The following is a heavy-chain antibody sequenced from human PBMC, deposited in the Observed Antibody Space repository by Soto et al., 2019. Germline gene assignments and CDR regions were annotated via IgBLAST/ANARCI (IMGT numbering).Heavy chain of an antibody. CDR1: GCSITNYY. Sequence: SDTLSLTYTVSGCSITNYYWTWIRQPPGKGLECIVHVYYSGSTHYNPSLKSRVTMSVDASRNLFYLNLSSVTAADTAVYFCTRSHYFDYWGQGALVTVS. V-gene: IGHV4-59*08. CDR2: VYYSGST. CDR3: TRSHYFDY. J-gene: IGHJ4*02.